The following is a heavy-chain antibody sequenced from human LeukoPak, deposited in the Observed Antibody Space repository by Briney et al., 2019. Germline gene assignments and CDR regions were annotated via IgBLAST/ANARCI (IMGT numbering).Heavy chain of an antibody. CDR1: GYTFISYD. CDR2: MSPNSGDT. Sequence: GASVKVSCKASGYTFISYDFNWVRQATGQRPEWMGWMSPNSGDTGYAQKFQDRVTMTRNTSISTAYMELSSLRSDDTAVYYCARGPPNWGYDYWGPGTLVTVSS. CDR3: ARGPPNWGYDY. J-gene: IGHJ4*02. D-gene: IGHD7-27*01. V-gene: IGHV1-8*01.